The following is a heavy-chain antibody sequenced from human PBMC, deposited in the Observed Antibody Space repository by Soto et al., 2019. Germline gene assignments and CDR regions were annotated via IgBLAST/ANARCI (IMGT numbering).Heavy chain of an antibody. CDR2: ISTDGSNK. CDR3: VRDFQSGSYFFDY. J-gene: IGHJ4*02. CDR1: AFVFNSYA. Sequence: GGSLRLSCAASAFVFNSYAMHWVRQTQAQGLEWVAVISTDGSNKFYADSVKGRFHISRDNSKNTLYLEMTSLREEDTAMYYCVRDFQSGSYFFDYWGQGTLVTVSS. D-gene: IGHD1-26*01. V-gene: IGHV3-30-3*01.